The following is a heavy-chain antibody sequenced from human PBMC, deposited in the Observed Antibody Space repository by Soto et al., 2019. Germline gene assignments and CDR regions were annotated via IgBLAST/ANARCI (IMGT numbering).Heavy chain of an antibody. CDR3: ARESTKDCTNGVCPPGWFDP. V-gene: IGHV1-2*04. D-gene: IGHD2-8*01. CDR1: GYTFTGYY. J-gene: IGHJ5*02. CDR2: INPNSGGT. Sequence: ASVKVSCKASGYTFTGYYMHWVRQAPGQGLEWMGWINPNSGGTNYAQKFQGWVTMTRETSISTAYMELSRLRSDDTAVYYCARESTKDCTNGVCPPGWFDPWGQGTLVTV.